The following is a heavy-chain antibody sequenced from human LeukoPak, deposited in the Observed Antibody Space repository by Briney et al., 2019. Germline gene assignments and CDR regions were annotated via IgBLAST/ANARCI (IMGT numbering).Heavy chain of an antibody. V-gene: IGHV4-61*02. CDR1: GGSISSGSYY. CDR2: IYTSGST. J-gene: IGHJ5*02. D-gene: IGHD2-2*01. CDR3: ARVVVPAAYNWFDP. Sequence: PSETLSLTCTVSGGSISSGSYYWSWIRQPAGKGLEWIGRIYTSGSTNYNPSLKSRVTISVDTSRNQFSLKLSSVTAADTAVYYCARVVVPAAYNWFDPWGQGTLVTVSS.